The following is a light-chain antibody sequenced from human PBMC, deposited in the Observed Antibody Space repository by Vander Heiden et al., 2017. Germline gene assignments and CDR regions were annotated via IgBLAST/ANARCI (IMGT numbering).Light chain of an antibody. CDR3: SSYPSSRTRYV. CDR2: DVS. CDR1: SSDVGGYNY. Sequence: QSALTQPASVSGSPGQSTTIACTGTSSDVGGYNYVSWYQQHPGKAPKLIIYDVSNRPSGVSNRFSGSKSGNTASLTISGLQAEDEADYYCSSYPSSRTRYVFGTGTKVTVL. V-gene: IGLV2-14*03. J-gene: IGLJ1*01.